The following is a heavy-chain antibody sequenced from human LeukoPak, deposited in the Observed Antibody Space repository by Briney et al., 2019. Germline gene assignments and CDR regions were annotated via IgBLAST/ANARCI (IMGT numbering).Heavy chain of an antibody. CDR2: ISGSGGST. D-gene: IGHD6-6*01. CDR3: AKDKVGQQLGGGY. J-gene: IGHJ4*02. Sequence: PGGSLRLSCAASGFTFSSYAMSWVRQAPGKGLEWVSAISGSGGSTYYADSVKGRFTISRDNSKNTLYLQMNSLGAEDTAVYYCAKDKVGQQLGGGYWGQGTLVTVSS. V-gene: IGHV3-23*01. CDR1: GFTFSSYA.